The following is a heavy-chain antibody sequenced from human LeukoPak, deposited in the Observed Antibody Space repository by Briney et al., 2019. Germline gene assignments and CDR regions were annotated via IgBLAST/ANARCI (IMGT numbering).Heavy chain of an antibody. D-gene: IGHD6-19*01. Sequence: SVKVSCKAYGGTFSSYAISWVRQAPGQGLEWMGGIIPIFGTANYAQKFQGRVTITADESTSTAYMELSSLRSEDTAVYYCARDKQWLVGGNWFDPWGQGTLVTVSS. CDR2: IIPIFGTA. CDR1: GGTFSSYA. V-gene: IGHV1-69*01. J-gene: IGHJ5*02. CDR3: ARDKQWLVGGNWFDP.